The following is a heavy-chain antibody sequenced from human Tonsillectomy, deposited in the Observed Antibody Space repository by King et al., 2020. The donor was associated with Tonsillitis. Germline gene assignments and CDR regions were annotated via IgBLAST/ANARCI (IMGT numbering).Heavy chain of an antibody. Sequence: QLQESGPGLVKPSETLSLTCTVSGGSISSGSYYWVWRRQPPGNGLEWIGSIYYSGGTYYNPSLKSRVTISVDTSKNQFSPNLNSVTAADTAVYYCARPLGFHFDYWGQGTLVTVSS. CDR3: ARPLGFHFDY. V-gene: IGHV4-39*01. D-gene: IGHD3-16*01. J-gene: IGHJ4*02. CDR2: IYYSGGT. CDR1: GGSISSGSYY.